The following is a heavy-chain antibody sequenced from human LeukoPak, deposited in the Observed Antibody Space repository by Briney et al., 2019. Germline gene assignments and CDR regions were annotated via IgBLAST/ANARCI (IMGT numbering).Heavy chain of an antibody. CDR1: GFTFSSYS. CDR3: ARAKTLPTVTNDY. Sequence: SGGSLRLSCAASGFTFSSYSMNWVRQAPGKGLEWVSSISSSGSYIYYADSVKGRFTISRDNAKNSLYLQMNSLRAEDTAVYYCARAKTLPTVTNDYWGQGTLVTVSS. D-gene: IGHD4-17*01. CDR2: ISSSGSYI. J-gene: IGHJ4*02. V-gene: IGHV3-21*01.